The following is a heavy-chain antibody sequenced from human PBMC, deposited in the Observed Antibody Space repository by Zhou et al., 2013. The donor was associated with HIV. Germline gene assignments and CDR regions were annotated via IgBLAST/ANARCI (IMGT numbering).Heavy chain of an antibody. J-gene: IGHJ3*02. CDR3: AIDRVLQQRLENTLAI. CDR1: GYTLTDLL. V-gene: IGHV1-24*01. D-gene: IGHD6-13*01. CDR2: FDPDDRET. Sequence: QVQLLQSGAEVKPPGASVKVSCKVSGYTLTDLLIHWVRQPPGSGPEWMGRFDPDDRETTYSQKFQGRVTMTGDISTDTAYLEATSLTPDDTAMYYCAIDRVLQQRLENTLAIWGQGTLVSVSS.